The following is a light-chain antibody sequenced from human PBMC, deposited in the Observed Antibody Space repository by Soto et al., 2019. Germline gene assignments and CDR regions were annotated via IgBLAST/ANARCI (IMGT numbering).Light chain of an antibody. Sequence: QSVLPQPPSASGTPGQRVTISCSTTNSRSGSNYVYWYQQLPGAAPKLLIYRNDQRPSGVPDRFSASKSGTSASLANSGLRSEDEADYFCAKWDDSLRVYVFGSGTKVTV. CDR2: RND. J-gene: IGLJ1*01. V-gene: IGLV1-47*01. CDR3: AKWDDSLRVYV. CDR1: NSRSGSNY.